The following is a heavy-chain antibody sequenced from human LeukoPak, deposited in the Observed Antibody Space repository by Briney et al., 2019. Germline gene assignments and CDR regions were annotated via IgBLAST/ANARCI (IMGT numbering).Heavy chain of an antibody. CDR2: IYYSGST. J-gene: IGHJ3*02. V-gene: IGHV4-59*01. CDR3: ASRTGAFDI. Sequence: SETLSLTCTVSGGSISSYYWSWLRQPPGKGLEWIGYIYYSGSTNYNPSLKSRVTISVDTSKNQFSLKLSSVTAADTAVYYCASRTGAFDIWGQGTMVTVSS. D-gene: IGHD1-14*01. CDR1: GGSISSYY.